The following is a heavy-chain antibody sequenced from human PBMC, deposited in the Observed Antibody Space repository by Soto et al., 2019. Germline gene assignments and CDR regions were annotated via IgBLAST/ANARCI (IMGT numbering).Heavy chain of an antibody. J-gene: IGHJ4*02. CDR1: GDTSNSHS. D-gene: IGHD3-3*01. CDR3: ATAASTFGAASDY. CDR2: IIPFIGTE. Sequence: QVQLVQSGAEVKKPGSSVKVSCKASGDTSNSHSFTWVRQAPGQGLEWMGRIIPFIGTESRAQKFKDRITISADTYTGAVYLELHSLRPDDTAMYYCATAASTFGAASDYWGQGTLVTVSS. V-gene: IGHV1-69*08.